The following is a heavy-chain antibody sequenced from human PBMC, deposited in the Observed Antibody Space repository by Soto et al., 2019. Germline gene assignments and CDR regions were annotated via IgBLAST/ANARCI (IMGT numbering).Heavy chain of an antibody. Sequence: SETLSLTCAVYGGSFSGYYLSWIRQSPGKGLEWIGEINQSVGTNYNPSLKSRVTIPLDTSKNQFSLNLNSMTAADTAVYYCATISCPLLTPCRLHFFDYWGQGTLVTVSS. D-gene: IGHD2-15*01. J-gene: IGHJ4*02. CDR1: GGSFSGYY. CDR2: INQSVGT. CDR3: ATISCPLLTPCRLHFFDY. V-gene: IGHV4-34*01.